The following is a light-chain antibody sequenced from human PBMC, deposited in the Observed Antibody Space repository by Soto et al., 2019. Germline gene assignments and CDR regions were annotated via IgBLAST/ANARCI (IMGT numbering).Light chain of an antibody. J-gene: IGKJ1*01. CDR3: QQYNDWPRT. CDR2: GAS. V-gene: IGKV3-15*01. Sequence: ETVMTQSPATLSVSPGERVTLSCRANEGVGSSLAWYQQKPGQAPRVLIYGASTTAPGIPARFSGSGSGTEFTLTISSLQSEDSAVYHCQQYNDWPRTFGQGTKVDI. CDR1: EGVGSS.